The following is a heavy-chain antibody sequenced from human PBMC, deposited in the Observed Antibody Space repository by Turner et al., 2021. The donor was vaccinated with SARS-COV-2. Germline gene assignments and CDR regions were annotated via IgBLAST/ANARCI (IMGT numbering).Heavy chain of an antibody. D-gene: IGHD4-4*01. Sequence: QQLHESGPGLVKDSEPLSLTCPVSDFSISTSHYYCGWIRQPPGKGLEWLGSIYYIGTSYDNPTIMSRVTISVDTSKSQCSLRLSSVTAADTAIYYCARVPYSGNYADGSFDLWGRGTLVTVSS. CDR2: IYYIGTS. CDR1: DFSISTSHYY. J-gene: IGHJ2*01. V-gene: IGHV4-39*01. CDR3: ARVPYSGNYADGSFDL.